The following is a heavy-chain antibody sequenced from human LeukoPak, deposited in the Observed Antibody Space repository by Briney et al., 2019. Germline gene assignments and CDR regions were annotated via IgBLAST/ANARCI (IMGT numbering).Heavy chain of an antibody. Sequence: GGSLRLSCAASGFTVSSNYMSWVRQAPGKGLEWVSVIYSGGSTYYADSAKGRFTISRDNSKNTLYLQMNSLRAEDTAVYYCATSLPYYYDSSGYYRDAFDIWGQGTMVTVSS. CDR3: ATSLPYYYDSSGYYRDAFDI. D-gene: IGHD3-22*01. CDR2: IYSGGST. CDR1: GFTVSSNY. V-gene: IGHV3-66*01. J-gene: IGHJ3*02.